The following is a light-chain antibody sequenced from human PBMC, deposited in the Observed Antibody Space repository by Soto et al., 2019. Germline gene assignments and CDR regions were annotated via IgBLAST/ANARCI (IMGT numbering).Light chain of an antibody. CDR2: RNN. CDR3: AAWDDSLSGPVV. CDR1: SSNIGGNS. Sequence: QSVMTQPPSVSAAPGQRVTISCSGSSSNIGGNSVSWYQQLPGTAPKLLIYRNNQRPSGVPDRFSGSKSGTSASLAISGLRSEDEADYYCAAWDDSLSGPVVFGGGTKVTVL. J-gene: IGLJ2*01. V-gene: IGLV1-47*01.